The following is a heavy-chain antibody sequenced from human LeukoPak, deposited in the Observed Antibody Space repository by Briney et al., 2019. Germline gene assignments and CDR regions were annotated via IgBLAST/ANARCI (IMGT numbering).Heavy chain of an antibody. Sequence: SETLSLTCTVSGGSISSHYWSWIRQPPGKGLEWIGYIYYSGSTNYNPSLKSRVTISVDKSKNQFSLKLSSVTAAVTAVYYCARKDDSSGYYVDQWGQGTLVTVSS. D-gene: IGHD3-22*01. CDR3: ARKDDSSGYYVDQ. CDR2: IYYSGST. J-gene: IGHJ4*02. V-gene: IGHV4-59*11. CDR1: GGSISSHY.